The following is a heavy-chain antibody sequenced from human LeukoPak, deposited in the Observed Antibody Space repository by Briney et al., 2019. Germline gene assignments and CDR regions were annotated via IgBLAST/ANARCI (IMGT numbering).Heavy chain of an antibody. CDR2: IYHSGST. D-gene: IGHD3-22*01. CDR3: ARVSDSSGYHPDYFDY. CDR1: GGSISSGGYS. J-gene: IGHJ4*02. V-gene: IGHV4-30-2*01. Sequence: SETLPLTCSVSGGSISSGGYSWNWIRQPPGKGLEWIGYIYHSGSTYYNPSLKSRVTISVDRSKNQFSLKLSSVTAADTAVYYCARVSDSSGYHPDYFDYWGQGTLVTVSS.